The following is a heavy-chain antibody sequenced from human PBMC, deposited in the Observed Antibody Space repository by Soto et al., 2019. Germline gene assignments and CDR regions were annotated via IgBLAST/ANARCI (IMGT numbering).Heavy chain of an antibody. CDR1: GGSISSGGYY. D-gene: IGHD2-15*01. V-gene: IGHV4-31*03. Sequence: PSETLSLTCTVSGGSISSGGYYWSWIRQHPGKGLEWIGYIYYSGSTYYNPSLKSRVTISVDTSKNQFSLKLSSVTAADTAVYYCARDKVVAATDWFDPWGQGTLVTVSS. CDR3: ARDKVVAATDWFDP. CDR2: IYYSGST. J-gene: IGHJ5*02.